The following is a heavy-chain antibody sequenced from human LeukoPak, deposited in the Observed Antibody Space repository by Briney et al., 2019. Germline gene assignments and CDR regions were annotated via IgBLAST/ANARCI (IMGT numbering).Heavy chain of an antibody. CDR1: GGSISSYY. CDR2: IYYSGST. D-gene: IGHD2-2*01. V-gene: IGHV4-59*06. J-gene: IGHJ4*02. CDR3: ARYSTNWTFDY. Sequence: SETLSLTCTVSGGSISSYYWSWIRQPPGKGLEWIGYIYYSGSTYYNPSLKSRVTISVDTSKNQFSLKLSSVTAADTAVYYCARYSTNWTFDYWGQGTLVTVSS.